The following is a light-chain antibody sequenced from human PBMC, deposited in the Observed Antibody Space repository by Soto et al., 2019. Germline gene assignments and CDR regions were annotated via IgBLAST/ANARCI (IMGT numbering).Light chain of an antibody. CDR1: SSNIGNNY. CDR3: AAWDDSLSAVV. J-gene: IGLJ2*01. V-gene: IGLV1-47*01. CDR2: RNN. Sequence: QSVLTQPPSASGTPGQRVTISCSGSSSNIGNNYVYRYQQFPGTAPKLLIYRNNQRPSGVPDRFSGSKSGTSGSLAISGLRSEDEADYYCAAWDDSLSAVVFGGGTKVTVL.